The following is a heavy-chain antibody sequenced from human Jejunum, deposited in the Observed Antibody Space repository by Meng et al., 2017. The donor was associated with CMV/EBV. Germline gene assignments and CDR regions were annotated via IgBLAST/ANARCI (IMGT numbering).Heavy chain of an antibody. CDR3: ARVYSRGFVYHMDV. J-gene: IGHJ6*02. V-gene: IGHV3-20*03. Sequence: GFKFDGYGFNWVRQVPGKGLEWVCGINGNGGSTGYVDSVKGRFTISRDNAKNSLYLQMNSLRAEDTALYYCARVYSRGFVYHMDVWGQGTTVTVSS. CDR1: GFKFDGYG. CDR2: INGNGGST. D-gene: IGHD3-22*01.